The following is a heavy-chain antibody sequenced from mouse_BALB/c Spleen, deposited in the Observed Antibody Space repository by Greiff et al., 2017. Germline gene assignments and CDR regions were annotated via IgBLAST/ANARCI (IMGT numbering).Heavy chain of an antibody. CDR3: ARHYYGSSYFDY. D-gene: IGHD1-1*01. CDR1: GFAFSSYD. Sequence: EVKLMESGGGLVKPGGSLKLSCAASGFAFSSYDMSWVRQTPEKRLEWVAYISSGGGSTYYPDTVKGRFTISRDNAKNTLYLQMSGLKSEDTAMYYCARHYYGSSYFDYWGQGTTLTVSS. CDR2: ISSGGGST. V-gene: IGHV5-12-1*01. J-gene: IGHJ2*01.